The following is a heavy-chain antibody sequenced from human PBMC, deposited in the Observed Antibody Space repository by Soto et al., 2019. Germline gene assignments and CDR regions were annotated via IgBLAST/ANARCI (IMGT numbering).Heavy chain of an antibody. CDR2: IDPSDSYS. CDR3: ARQGEMYYYMDV. Sequence: SLKISCKGSGYSFTSYWISWVRQMPGKGLEWMGRIDPSDSYSNYSPSLQGHVTISADKSISTAYLQWSSLKASDTAMYYCARQGEMYYYMDVWGKGTTVTVSS. D-gene: IGHD2-21*01. V-gene: IGHV5-10-1*01. CDR1: GYSFTSYW. J-gene: IGHJ6*03.